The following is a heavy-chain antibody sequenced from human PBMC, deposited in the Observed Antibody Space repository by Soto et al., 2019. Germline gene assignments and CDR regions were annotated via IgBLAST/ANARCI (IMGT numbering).Heavy chain of an antibody. CDR2: IHRASTYI. Sequence: LRLSCATSGFTFSSFDMDWVRQAPGKGLEWVSSIHRASTYIYYADSVRGRFTISRDNAKSSLYLQMNSLTVEDTAVYYCARRAVTTYHFFDYWGQGALVTVSS. CDR1: GFTFSSFD. J-gene: IGHJ4*02. V-gene: IGHV3-21*06. D-gene: IGHD4-17*01. CDR3: ARRAVTTYHFFDY.